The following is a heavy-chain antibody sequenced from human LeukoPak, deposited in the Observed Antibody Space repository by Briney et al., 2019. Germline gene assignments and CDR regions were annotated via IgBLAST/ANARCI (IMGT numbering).Heavy chain of an antibody. CDR1: GGSISSSSYY. V-gene: IGHV4-39*01. D-gene: IGHD5-18*01. Sequence: SETLFLTCTVSGGSISSSSYYWGWIRQPPGKGLEWIGSIYYSGSTYYNPSLKSRVTISVDTSKNQFSLKLSSVTAADTAVYYCARIGYSYGPQYYFDYWGQGTLVTVSS. CDR3: ARIGYSYGPQYYFDY. J-gene: IGHJ4*02. CDR2: IYYSGST.